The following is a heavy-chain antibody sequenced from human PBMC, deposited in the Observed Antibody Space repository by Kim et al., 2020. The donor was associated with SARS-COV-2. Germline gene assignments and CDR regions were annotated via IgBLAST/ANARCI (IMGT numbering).Heavy chain of an antibody. D-gene: IGHD3-3*01. CDR2: IYHSGST. V-gene: IGHV4-4*02. J-gene: IGHJ4*01. CDR1: GGSISSSNW. CDR3: ARAMTIFGVVITFDY. Sequence: SETLSLTCAVSGGSISSSNWWSWVRQPPGKGLEWIGEIYHSGSTNYNPSLKSRVTISADKSKNQFSLKLSSVTAADTAVYYGARAMTIFGVVITFDYWGQGTLVTVSS.